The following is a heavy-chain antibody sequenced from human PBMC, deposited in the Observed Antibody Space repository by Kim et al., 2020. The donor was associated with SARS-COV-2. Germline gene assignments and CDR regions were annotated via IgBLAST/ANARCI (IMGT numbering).Heavy chain of an antibody. CDR2: IYTSGST. D-gene: IGHD6-13*01. CDR1: GGSISSYY. J-gene: IGHJ4*02. Sequence: SETLSLTCTVSGGSISSYYWSWIRQPAGKGLEWIGRIYTSGSTNYNPSLKSRVTMSVDTSKNQFSLKLSSVTAAVTAVYYCASSIAAAGTVDYWGQGTLVTVSS. V-gene: IGHV4-4*07. CDR3: ASSIAAAGTVDY.